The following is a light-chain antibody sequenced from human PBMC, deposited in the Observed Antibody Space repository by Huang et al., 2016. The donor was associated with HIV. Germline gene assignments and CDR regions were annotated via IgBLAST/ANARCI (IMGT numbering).Light chain of an antibody. V-gene: IGKV3-15*01. CDR1: HSVSSN. J-gene: IGKJ3*01. CDR3: QRYDNWPKFT. Sequence: EIVMTQFPATLSVSPGERVTLSCRASHSVSSNLAWYQQKPGQAPRLLIYGASTRATGIPSRFSGSGSGTEFTLTISSLQSEDFAVYYCQRYDNWPKFTFGPGTKVDIK. CDR2: GAS.